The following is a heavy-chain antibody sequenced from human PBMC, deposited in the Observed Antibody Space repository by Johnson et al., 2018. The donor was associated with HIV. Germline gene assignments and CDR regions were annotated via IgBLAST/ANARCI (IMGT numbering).Heavy chain of an antibody. J-gene: IGHJ3*02. CDR1: GFTFSDYY. Sequence: QVQLVESGGGLVKPGGSLRLSCAASGFTFSDYYMSWIRQAPGKGLEWVSYISSSGSTIYYPDSVKGRFTISRDNAKNSLSLQMNRLGTEDTALYYCAKDLSPDGFDIWGQGTMVTVSS. CDR2: ISSSGSTI. V-gene: IGHV3-11*01. CDR3: AKDLSPDGFDI.